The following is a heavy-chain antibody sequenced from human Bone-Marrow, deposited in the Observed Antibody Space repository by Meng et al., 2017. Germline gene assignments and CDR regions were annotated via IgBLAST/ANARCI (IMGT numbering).Heavy chain of an antibody. Sequence: QVQLQESGPGLVKPSQTLSLTCTVSGGSISSNDYYWSWFRQSPGKGLEWIGYIYYSGSTYYNPSLKSRITISVDTSKNQFSLKLTSVTAADTAVYYCARGDGYNRYFDYWGQGTLVTVSS. CDR1: GGSISSNDYY. CDR3: ARGDGYNRYFDY. CDR2: IYYSGST. J-gene: IGHJ4*02. V-gene: IGHV4-30-4*01. D-gene: IGHD5-24*01.